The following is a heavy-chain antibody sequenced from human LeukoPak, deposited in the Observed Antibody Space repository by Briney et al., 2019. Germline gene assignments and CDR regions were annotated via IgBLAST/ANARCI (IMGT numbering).Heavy chain of an antibody. Sequence: KAGGSLRLSCVASGMSFNTYNMNWVRQAPGKGLEWVSSISTTGTYISYADSVKGRFTISRDNAKNSVYLQMNSLRAEDTATYYCVKARVTTLEGTFDIWGQGTTVTVSS. J-gene: IGHJ3*02. CDR2: ISTTGTYI. V-gene: IGHV3-21*01. CDR1: GMSFNTYN. D-gene: IGHD4-17*01. CDR3: VKARVTTLEGTFDI.